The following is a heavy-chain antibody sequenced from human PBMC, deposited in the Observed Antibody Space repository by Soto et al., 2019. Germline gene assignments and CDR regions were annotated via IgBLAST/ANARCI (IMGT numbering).Heavy chain of an antibody. D-gene: IGHD3-3*01. CDR2: IYNGGST. V-gene: IGHV4-38-2*02. CDR3: ARAPVGLDTISYFDY. J-gene: IGHJ4*02. Sequence: SETLSLTCTVSGYSISSGSYWAWIRQPPGKGPEWIGYIYNGGSTYYRPSLESRMHMSLDATRNHYSLRLTSVTAADTAVYFCARAPVGLDTISYFDYWGQGKLVTVSS. CDR1: GYSISSGSY.